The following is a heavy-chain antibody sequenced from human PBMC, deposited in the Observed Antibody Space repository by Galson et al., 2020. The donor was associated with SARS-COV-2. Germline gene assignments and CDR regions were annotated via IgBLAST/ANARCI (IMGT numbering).Heavy chain of an antibody. CDR1: GYNFASYW. CDR3: ARHLGGGLSSSWFPDY. D-gene: IGHD6-13*01. CDR2: IYTGDSDT. J-gene: IGHJ4*02. V-gene: IGHV5-51*01. Sequence: GESLKISCKGYGYNFASYWIGWVRQMPGKDLEWMGIIYTGDSDTTYSPSFEGQVTISVDKSISTAYLQWSSLKASATAFYYCARHLGGGLSSSWFPDYWGQGTLLTVSS.